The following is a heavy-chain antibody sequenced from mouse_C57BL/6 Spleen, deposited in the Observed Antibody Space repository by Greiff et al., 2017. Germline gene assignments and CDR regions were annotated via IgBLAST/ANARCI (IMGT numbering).Heavy chain of an antibody. V-gene: IGHV1-69*01. D-gene: IGHD3-2*01. CDR2: IDPSDSYT. Sequence: VQLQQPGAELVMPGASVKLSCKASGYTFTSSWMHWVKQRPGQGLEWIGEIDPSDSYTNYNQKFKGKATLTADKSSSTAYMQLSSLTSEDSAVYYCAAGPDGSGDSVDWGQGTTLTVSS. J-gene: IGHJ2*01. CDR3: AAGPDGSGDSVD. CDR1: GYTFTSSW.